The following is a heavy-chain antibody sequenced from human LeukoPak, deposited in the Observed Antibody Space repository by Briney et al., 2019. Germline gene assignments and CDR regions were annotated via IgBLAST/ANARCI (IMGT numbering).Heavy chain of an antibody. D-gene: IGHD1-20*01. V-gene: IGHV3-21*01. Sequence: GGSLRLSCAASGFTFSSYSMNWVRQAPGKGLEWVSSISSSSSYIYYADSVKGRFTISRDNAKNSLYLQMNSLRAEDTAVYYCARDKRITGTNPPGGWGQGTLVTVSS. CDR2: ISSSSSYI. J-gene: IGHJ4*02. CDR3: ARDKRITGTNPPGG. CDR1: GFTFSSYS.